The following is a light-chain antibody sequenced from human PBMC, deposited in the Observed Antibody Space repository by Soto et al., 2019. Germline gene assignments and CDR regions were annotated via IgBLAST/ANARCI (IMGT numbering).Light chain of an antibody. CDR2: KAS. CDR3: QQYKIYPVT. Sequence: DIQMTQSPSTLSASVGDRVTITCRASQSINSWLAWYQQKPGKAPKLLIFKASTLQSGVPSRFSGSGSETEFSLTISSLQPDDFATYHRQQYKIYPVTFGQGTKLEIK. J-gene: IGKJ2*01. V-gene: IGKV1-5*03. CDR1: QSINSW.